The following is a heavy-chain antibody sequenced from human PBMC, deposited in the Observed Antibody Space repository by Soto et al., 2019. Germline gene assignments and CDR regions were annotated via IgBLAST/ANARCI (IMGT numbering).Heavy chain of an antibody. CDR1: GYSFTSYL. CDR3: AKDYQYCSSTSCYTEYYYYYGMDV. D-gene: IGHD2-2*02. CDR2: IDPSDSYT. J-gene: IGHJ6*02. V-gene: IGHV5-10-1*01. Sequence: GESLKISCKGSGYSFTSYLISWVRQMPVKGLEWMGRIDPSDSYTNYSPSFQGHVTISADKSISTAYLQWSSLKASDTAMYYCAKDYQYCSSTSCYTEYYYYYGMDVWGQGTTVTVSS.